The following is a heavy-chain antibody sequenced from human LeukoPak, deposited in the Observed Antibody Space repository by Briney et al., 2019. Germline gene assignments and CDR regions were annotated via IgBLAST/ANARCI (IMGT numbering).Heavy chain of an antibody. CDR2: IRYDGSNK. Sequence: GGSLRLSCAASGFTFSSYGMHWVRQAPGKGLEWVAFIRYDGSNKYYADSVRGRFTISRDNSKNTLYLQMNSLRAEDTAVYYCAKDYRPHDFWSGLVDYWGQGTLVTVSS. V-gene: IGHV3-30*02. CDR1: GFTFSSYG. CDR3: AKDYRPHDFWSGLVDY. D-gene: IGHD3-3*01. J-gene: IGHJ4*02.